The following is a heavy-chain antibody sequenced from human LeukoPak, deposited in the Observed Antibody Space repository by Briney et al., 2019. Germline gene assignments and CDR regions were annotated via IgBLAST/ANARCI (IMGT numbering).Heavy chain of an antibody. D-gene: IGHD3-3*01. Sequence: GGSLRLSCAASGFTFSYYAMNWVRQAPGKGLEWVSSISTRSTYIYYADSLKGRFTISRDNAENSLYLQMNSLRAEDTAVYYCAREGYDFWSGYYSDYWGQGTLVTVSS. CDR2: ISTRSTYI. CDR1: GFTFSYYA. V-gene: IGHV3-21*01. J-gene: IGHJ4*02. CDR3: AREGYDFWSGYYSDY.